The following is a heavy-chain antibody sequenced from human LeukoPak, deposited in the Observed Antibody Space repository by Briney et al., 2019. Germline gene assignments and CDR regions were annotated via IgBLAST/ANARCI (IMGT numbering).Heavy chain of an antibody. V-gene: IGHV3-53*01. Sequence: GGSLRLSCAVSGFSISSNYINWVRQAPGKGLEWLSVIYSAGDTYYADSVKGRFTISKDNSKNMVYLQVSSLRGEDTAFYYCASYYCTSGTCYFDYWGQGTLVTVSS. J-gene: IGHJ4*02. CDR2: IYSAGDT. CDR1: GFSISSNY. D-gene: IGHD2-8*01. CDR3: ASYYCTSGTCYFDY.